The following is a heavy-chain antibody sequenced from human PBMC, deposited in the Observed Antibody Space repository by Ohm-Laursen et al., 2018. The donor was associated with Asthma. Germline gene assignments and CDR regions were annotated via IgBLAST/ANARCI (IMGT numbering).Heavy chain of an antibody. D-gene: IGHD3-3*01. Sequence: SLRRSCAAPGFTFNKSWMSWVRQAPGKGLEWVAHINENGGEKFYVDSVKGRVTISRDNSRDTLYLQMNSLTVEDTAVYYCAKDLYYDFWTGFYDLDYWGQGTLVTVSS. CDR2: INENGGEK. V-gene: IGHV3-7*01. J-gene: IGHJ4*02. CDR3: AKDLYYDFWTGFYDLDY. CDR1: GFTFNKSW.